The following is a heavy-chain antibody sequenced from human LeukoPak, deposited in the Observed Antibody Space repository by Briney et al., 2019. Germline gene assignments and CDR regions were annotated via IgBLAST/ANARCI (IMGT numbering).Heavy chain of an antibody. CDR2: ILYDGSND. Sequence: PGGSLRLSCAASGFTFTNYAMHWVRQAPGKGLEWVAIILYDGSNDDYADSVKGRFTISRDNSKNTLSLQMNSLRAEDTAVYYCGRGAGYSSGWYVGYWGRGTPVTVSS. V-gene: IGHV3-30-3*01. J-gene: IGHJ4*02. CDR3: GRGAGYSSGWYVGY. D-gene: IGHD6-19*01. CDR1: GFTFTNYA.